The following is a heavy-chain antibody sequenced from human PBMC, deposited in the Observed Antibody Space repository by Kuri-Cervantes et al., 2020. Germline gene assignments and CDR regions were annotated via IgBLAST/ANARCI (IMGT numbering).Heavy chain of an antibody. V-gene: IGHV3-30*03. D-gene: IGHD6-19*01. CDR2: ISYDGSNK. CDR1: GFTFSSYG. CDR3: ARDYSSGWLYGPRIDY. J-gene: IGHJ4*02. Sequence: GESLKISCAASGFTFSSYGMHWVRQAPGKGPEWVAVISYDGSNKYYADSVKGRFTISRDNAKNSLYQQMNSLRAEDTAVYYCARDYSSGWLYGPRIDYWAQGTLVTVSS.